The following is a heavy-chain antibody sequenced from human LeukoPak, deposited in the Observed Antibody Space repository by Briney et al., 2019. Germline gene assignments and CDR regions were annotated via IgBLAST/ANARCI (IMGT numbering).Heavy chain of an antibody. V-gene: IGHV3-20*04. D-gene: IGHD3-3*01. CDR2: INWNGDTT. CDR3: ARFFGVLERPFDY. CDR1: GFTFDDYG. J-gene: IGHJ4*02. Sequence: PGGSLRLSCAASGFTFDDYGMTWVRQVPGKGLEWVSDINWNGDTTSYADSVRGRFTISRDNAKNSLYLQMNSLRAEDTALYYCARFFGVLERPFDYWGQGTLVTVSS.